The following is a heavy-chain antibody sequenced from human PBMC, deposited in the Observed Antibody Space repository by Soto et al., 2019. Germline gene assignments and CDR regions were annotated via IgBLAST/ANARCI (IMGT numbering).Heavy chain of an antibody. CDR3: AKDLLRGSSWSRQLDY. Sequence: QVQLVESGGGVVQPGRSLRLSCAASGFTFSSYGMHWVRQAPGKGLEWVAVISYDGSNKYYADSVKGRFTISRDNSKNKLYLQMNSLRAEDTAVYYCAKDLLRGSSWSRQLDYWGQGTLVTVSS. D-gene: IGHD6-13*01. V-gene: IGHV3-30*18. J-gene: IGHJ4*02. CDR2: ISYDGSNK. CDR1: GFTFSSYG.